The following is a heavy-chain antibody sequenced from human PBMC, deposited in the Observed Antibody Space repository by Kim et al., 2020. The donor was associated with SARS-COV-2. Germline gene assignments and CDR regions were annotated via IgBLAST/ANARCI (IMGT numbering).Heavy chain of an antibody. D-gene: IGHD2-15*01. CDR3: ASPAPYCSGGGCSRVFYYGMDV. V-gene: IGHV3-21*01. J-gene: IGHJ6*02. Sequence: GGSLRLSCAASGFTFSSYSMNWVRQAPGKGLEWVSSISSSSDYIYYADSVKGRFTISRDNAKNSLYLQMNSLRAEDTAVYYCASPAPYCSGGGCSRVFYYGMDVWGQGTTVTVSS. CDR1: GFTFSSYS. CDR2: ISSSSDYI.